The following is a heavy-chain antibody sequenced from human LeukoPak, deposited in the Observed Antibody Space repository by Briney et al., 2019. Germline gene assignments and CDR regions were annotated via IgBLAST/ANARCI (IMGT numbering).Heavy chain of an antibody. V-gene: IGHV1-2*06. CDR3: TYKYCSGGTCYFEN. J-gene: IGHJ4*02. CDR1: GYTFTAYY. Sequence: GASVKVSCKASGYTFTAYYIHWVRQAPGQGLEWMGRINPNSGGTNYAQKFQGRVTMTGDTSISTAYMELSSLRADDTAVYYCTYKYCSGGTCYFENWGQGTLVTVSS. D-gene: IGHD2-15*01. CDR2: INPNSGGT.